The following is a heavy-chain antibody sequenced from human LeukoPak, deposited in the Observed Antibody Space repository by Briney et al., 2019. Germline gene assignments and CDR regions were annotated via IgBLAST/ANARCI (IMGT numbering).Heavy chain of an antibody. D-gene: IGHD3-9*01. CDR3: ARDRDWSFDY. J-gene: IGHJ4*02. CDR2: IRGSSSAM. Sequence: GGSLRLSCAASGFSFSEYSMNWVRQAPGKGLEWVSNIRGSSSAMNYADSVKGRFTISRDNAKNSLYLEMSSLRAEDTAVYYCARDRDWSFDYWGQGTLVTVFS. CDR1: GFSFSEYS. V-gene: IGHV3-48*04.